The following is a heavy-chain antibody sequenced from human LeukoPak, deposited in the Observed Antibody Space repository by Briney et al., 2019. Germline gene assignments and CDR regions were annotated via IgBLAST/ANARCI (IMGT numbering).Heavy chain of an antibody. J-gene: IGHJ4*02. D-gene: IGHD4-23*01. CDR1: GFTFSSYG. CDR3: AKYGGSGDYFDY. V-gene: IGHV3-30*18. Sequence: GRSLRLSCAASGFTFSSYGMHWVRQAPGKGLEWVAVISYDGSNKYYADSVKGRFTISRDNSKNTLYLQMNSLRAEDTAVYYCAKYGGSGDYFDYWGQGTLVTVSS. CDR2: ISYDGSNK.